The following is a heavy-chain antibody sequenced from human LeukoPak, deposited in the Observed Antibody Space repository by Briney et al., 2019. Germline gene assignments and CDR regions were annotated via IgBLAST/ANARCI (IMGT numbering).Heavy chain of an antibody. CDR3: ARVYCSSTSCYWDY. V-gene: IGHV1-2*02. Sequence: ASVKVSCKASGYTFTGYYMHWVRQAPGQGLEWMGWINPNSGGTNYAQKFQGRVTMTRDTSTSTAYMELSRLRSDDTAVYYCARVYCSSTSCYWDYWGQGTLVTVSS. D-gene: IGHD2-2*01. CDR2: INPNSGGT. J-gene: IGHJ4*02. CDR1: GYTFTGYY.